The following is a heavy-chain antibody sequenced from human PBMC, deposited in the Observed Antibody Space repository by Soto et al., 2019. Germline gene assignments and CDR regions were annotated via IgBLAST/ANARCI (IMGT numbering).Heavy chain of an antibody. D-gene: IGHD3-3*01. CDR1: GGSISSGGYY. V-gene: IGHV4-31*03. J-gene: IGHJ5*02. Sequence: LSLTCTVSGGSISSGGYYWSWIRQHPGKGLEWIGYIYYSGSTYYNPSLKSRVTISVDTSKNQFSLKLSSVTAADTAVYYCARGGYDFWSGYYYEGNWFDPWGQGTLVTVSS. CDR2: IYYSGST. CDR3: ARGGYDFWSGYYYEGNWFDP.